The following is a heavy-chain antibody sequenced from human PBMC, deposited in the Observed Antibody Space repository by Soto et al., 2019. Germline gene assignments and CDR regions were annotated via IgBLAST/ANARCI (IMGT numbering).Heavy chain of an antibody. CDR3: ARGETYLGV. D-gene: IGHD3-16*01. CDR1: RDAFSKYA. CDR2: IIPIFSST. J-gene: IGHJ6*02. Sequence: QVQLVQFGAEVKKPGSSVKVSCKASRDAFSKYAFNWVRQAPGQGLEWMGWIIPIFSSTNYAEKFQGRVTITADESTSTAYMELRSLRFEDTAVYYCARGETYLGVWGQGTTVTVSS. V-gene: IGHV1-69*01.